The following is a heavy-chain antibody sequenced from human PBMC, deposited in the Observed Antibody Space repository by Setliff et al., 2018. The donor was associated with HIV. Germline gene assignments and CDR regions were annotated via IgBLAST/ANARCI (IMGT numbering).Heavy chain of an antibody. CDR3: ALSSGSYYNALDN. D-gene: IGHD3-10*01. V-gene: IGHV4-4*08. CDR1: GTSFSDYY. Sequence: PSETLSLTCAVYGTSFSDYYWTWIRQPPGKGLEWIGYIYKSGSTNYSPSLKSRVTISVDTSKNQFSLKLSSVTAADTAVYYCALSSGSYYNALDNWGQGTLVTVSS. CDR2: IYKSGST. J-gene: IGHJ4*02.